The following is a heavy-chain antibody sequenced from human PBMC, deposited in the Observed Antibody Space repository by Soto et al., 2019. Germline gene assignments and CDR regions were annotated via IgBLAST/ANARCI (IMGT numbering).Heavy chain of an antibody. V-gene: IGHV5-51*01. Sequence: EVQLVQSGAEVKKPGESLKISCKGSGYSFTSYWIGWVRQMPGKGLEWMGIIYPGDSDTRYSPSFQGQVTISADKSISTAYLQWSSLKASDTAMYYCARHSGALFGGVIVIGGNFDYWGQGTLVTVSS. CDR3: ARHSGALFGGVIVIGGNFDY. J-gene: IGHJ4*02. D-gene: IGHD3-16*02. CDR1: GYSFTSYW. CDR2: IYPGDSDT.